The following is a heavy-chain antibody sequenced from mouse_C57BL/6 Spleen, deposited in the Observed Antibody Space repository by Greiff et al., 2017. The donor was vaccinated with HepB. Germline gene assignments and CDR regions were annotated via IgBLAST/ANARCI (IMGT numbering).Heavy chain of an antibody. V-gene: IGHV2-6*01. CDR3: ASGDYGSRAPFAY. CDR1: GFSLTSYG. CDR2: IWGVGST. J-gene: IGHJ3*01. Sequence: VKLVESGPGLVAPSQSLSITCTVSGFSLTSYGVDWVRQSPGKGLEWLGVIWGVGSTNYNSALKSRLSISKDNSKSQVFLKMNSLQTDDTAMYYCASGDYGSRAPFAYWGQGTLVTVSA. D-gene: IGHD1-1*01.